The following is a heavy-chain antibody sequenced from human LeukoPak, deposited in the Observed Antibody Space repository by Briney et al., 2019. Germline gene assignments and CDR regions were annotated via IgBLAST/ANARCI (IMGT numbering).Heavy chain of an antibody. CDR1: GGSISTTSYY. CDR2: IYYSGNT. J-gene: IGHJ4*02. CDR3: ASLRNPGYSSSWTPFDY. V-gene: IGHV4-39*01. Sequence: PSETLSLTCTVSGGSISTTSYYWGWIRQPPGKGLEWIGNIYYSGNTYYNPSLKNRVTISVDTSNNQFSLRLNSVTAADTAVYYCASLRNPGYSSSWTPFDYWGQGTLVTVSS. D-gene: IGHD6-13*01.